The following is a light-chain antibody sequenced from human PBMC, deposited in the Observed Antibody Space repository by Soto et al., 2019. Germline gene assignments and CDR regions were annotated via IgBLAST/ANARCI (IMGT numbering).Light chain of an antibody. J-gene: IGLJ1*01. CDR1: SSDVGAYNY. CDR2: EVR. V-gene: IGLV2-14*01. Sequence: QSGLTQPASVSGSPVQSITISCTGTSSDVGAYNYVSWYQQYPGRAPKVIIFEVRKRPSGVSTRFSGSKSGDTASLTISGLQAEDEADYYCSSYRSSTTFVFGTGTKVTVL. CDR3: SSYRSSTTFV.